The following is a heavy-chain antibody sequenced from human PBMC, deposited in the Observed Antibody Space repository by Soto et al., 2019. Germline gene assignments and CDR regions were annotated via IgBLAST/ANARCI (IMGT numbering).Heavy chain of an antibody. J-gene: IGHJ3*01. CDR1: GGSISSYY. Sequence: SETLSLTCTVSGGSISSYYWSWIRQPPGKGLEWIGYIYYSGSTNYNPSLKSRVTISVDTSKNQFSLKLSSVTAADTAVYYCARLLHGAAGDAYDLWGQGTMVTVAS. D-gene: IGHD3-16*01. CDR3: ARLLHGAAGDAYDL. CDR2: IYYSGST. V-gene: IGHV4-59*08.